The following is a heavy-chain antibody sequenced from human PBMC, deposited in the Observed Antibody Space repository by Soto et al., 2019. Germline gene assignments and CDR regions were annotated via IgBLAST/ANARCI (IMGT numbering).Heavy chain of an antibody. CDR3: AREGGSGSYYTAYYYYGMDV. D-gene: IGHD3-10*01. Sequence: SETLSLTCTVSGGSISSYYWSWIRQPAGKGLEWIGRIYTSGSTNYNPSLKSRVTMSVDTSKNQFSLKLSSVTAADTAVYYCAREGGSGSYYTAYYYYGMDVWGQGTTVTVSS. V-gene: IGHV4-4*07. CDR2: IYTSGST. J-gene: IGHJ6*02. CDR1: GGSISSYY.